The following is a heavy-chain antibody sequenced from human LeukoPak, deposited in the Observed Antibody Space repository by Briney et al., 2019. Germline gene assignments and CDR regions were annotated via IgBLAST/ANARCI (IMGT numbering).Heavy chain of an antibody. D-gene: IGHD3-3*01. CDR2: IWYDGSNK. Sequence: GGSLRLSCAASGFTFSSYGMHWVRQAPGKGLEWVAVIWYDGSNKYYADSVKGRFTISRDNSKNTLYLQMNSLRAEDTAVYYCARDRDYDFWSGYYAGYYYYGMDVWGQGTTVTVSS. V-gene: IGHV3-33*01. CDR1: GFTFSSYG. J-gene: IGHJ6*02. CDR3: ARDRDYDFWSGYYAGYYYYGMDV.